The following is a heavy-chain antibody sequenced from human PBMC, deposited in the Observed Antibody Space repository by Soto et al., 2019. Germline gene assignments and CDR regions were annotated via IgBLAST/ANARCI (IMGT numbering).Heavy chain of an antibody. D-gene: IGHD1-26*01. CDR2: IYYSGST. J-gene: IGHJ4*02. CDR1: GGSISSGGYY. CDR3: ARDRHGRFDY. Sequence: PSETLSLTCTVSGGSISSGGYYWSWIRQHPGKGLEWIGYIYYSGSTYYNPSLKSRVTISVDTSKNQFSLKLSSVTAADTAVYYCARDRHGRFDYWGQGTLVTVSS. V-gene: IGHV4-31*03.